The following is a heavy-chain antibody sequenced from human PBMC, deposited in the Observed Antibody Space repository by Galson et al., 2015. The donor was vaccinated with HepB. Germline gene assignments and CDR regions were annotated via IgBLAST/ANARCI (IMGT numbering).Heavy chain of an antibody. D-gene: IGHD3-10*01. J-gene: IGHJ4*02. Sequence: SVKVSCKASGYTFTSYGISWVRQAPGQGLEWMGWISTYSGDTNYAQNLQGRVTMTTDKSTSTAYMELRSLRSDDTAVYYCATVQGVLPLDYWGQGTLVTASS. V-gene: IGHV1-18*01. CDR1: GYTFTSYG. CDR3: ATVQGVLPLDY. CDR2: ISTYSGDT.